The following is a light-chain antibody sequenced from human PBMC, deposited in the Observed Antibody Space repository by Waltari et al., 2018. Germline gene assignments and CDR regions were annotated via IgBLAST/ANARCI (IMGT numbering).Light chain of an antibody. CDR2: KVS. CDR1: QSLVHSDGNTY. CDR3: MQETHWPPRT. J-gene: IGKJ2*01. Sequence: DVVMTQSPLSLPVTLGQPASISCRSSQSLVHSDGNTYLNWFQQRPGQPPRSLIYKVSNRDSGVPDRFSGSRSGTDFTLKISRVEAEDVGVYYCMQETHWPPRTFGQGTKLEIK. V-gene: IGKV2-30*02.